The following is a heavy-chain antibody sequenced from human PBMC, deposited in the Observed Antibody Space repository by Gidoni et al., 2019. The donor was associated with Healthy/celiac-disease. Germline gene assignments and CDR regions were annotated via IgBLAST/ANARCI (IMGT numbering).Heavy chain of an antibody. Sequence: EVQLLASGGGLVQPGGSLRRSCAASAFTFSRYAMSWGRQAPGKGLEWVSAISGSGGSTYYADSVKGRFTISRDNSKNTLYLQMNSLRAEDTAVYYCAPLGMVAPGRGYWGQGTLVTVSS. J-gene: IGHJ4*02. CDR3: APLGMVAPGRGY. V-gene: IGHV3-23*01. CDR1: AFTFSRYA. CDR2: ISGSGGST. D-gene: IGHD1-26*01.